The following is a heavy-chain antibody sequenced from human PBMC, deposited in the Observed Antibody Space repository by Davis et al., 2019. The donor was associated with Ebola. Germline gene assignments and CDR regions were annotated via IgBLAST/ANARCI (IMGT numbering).Heavy chain of an antibody. CDR2: INSDGSST. J-gene: IGHJ6*02. CDR1: GFTFSTYA. CDR3: ARDGGYYDFWSGYYYYYYYGMDV. D-gene: IGHD3-3*01. Sequence: HTGGSLRLSCAASGFTFSTYAINWVRQAPGKGLVWVSRINSDGSSTSYADSVKGRFTISRDNAKNTLYLQMNSLRAEDTAVYYCARDGGYYDFWSGYYYYYYYGMDVWGQGTTVTVSS. V-gene: IGHV3-74*01.